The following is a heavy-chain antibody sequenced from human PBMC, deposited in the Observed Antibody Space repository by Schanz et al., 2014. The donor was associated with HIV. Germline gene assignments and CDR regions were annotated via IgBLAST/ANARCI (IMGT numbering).Heavy chain of an antibody. J-gene: IGHJ2*01. D-gene: IGHD3-22*01. Sequence: QVQLVQSGAEVKKPGSSVKVSCTASGYTFTSYYIHWVRQAPGQGLEWMGWINPNSGGTNYAQKFQGRVTMTRDTSISTAYMELRRLRYDDTAVYYGAMGPDYYDSSAYYRVGLWYFDLWGRGTLVTVSS. V-gene: IGHV1-2*02. CDR2: INPNSGGT. CDR3: AMGPDYYDSSAYYRVGLWYFDL. CDR1: GYTFTSYY.